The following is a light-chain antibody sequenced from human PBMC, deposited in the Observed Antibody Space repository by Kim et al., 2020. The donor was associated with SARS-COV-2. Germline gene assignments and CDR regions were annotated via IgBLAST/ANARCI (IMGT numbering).Light chain of an antibody. V-gene: IGLV2-8*01. CDR2: EVD. Sequence: QSALAQPPSASGSPGQSVTISCTGTSSDVGGYIYVSWYQHHPGKAPKLIIYEVDKRPSGVPDRFSGSKSGNTASLTVSGLQAEDEADYFCSSSAGTDNYVFGTGTKVTVL. J-gene: IGLJ1*01. CDR3: SSSAGTDNYV. CDR1: SSDVGGYIY.